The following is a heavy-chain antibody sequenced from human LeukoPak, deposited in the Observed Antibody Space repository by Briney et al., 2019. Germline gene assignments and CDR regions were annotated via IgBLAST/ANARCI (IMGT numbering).Heavy chain of an antibody. CDR1: GGTFSSYA. J-gene: IGHJ5*02. CDR2: IIPIFGTA. V-gene: IGHV1-69*13. Sequence: SVKVSCKASGGTFSSYAISWVRQAPGQGLEWMGGIIPIFGTANYAQKFQGRVTITADESTSTAYMELSSLRSEDTAVYYCARAIPDIVVAVAAPFDPWGQGTLVTVSS. CDR3: ARAIPDIVVAVAAPFDP. D-gene: IGHD2-15*01.